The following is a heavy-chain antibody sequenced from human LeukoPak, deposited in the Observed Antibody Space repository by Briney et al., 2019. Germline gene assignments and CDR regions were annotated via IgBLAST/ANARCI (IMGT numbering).Heavy chain of an antibody. J-gene: IGHJ4*02. Sequence: ASVKVSCKASGYTFTGYYMHWVRQAPGQGLEWMGIINPSGGSTSYAQKFQGRVTMTRDTSTSTVYMELSSLRSEDTAVYYCAREGVTVRYLDYWGQGTLVTVSS. CDR2: INPSGGST. CDR1: GYTFTGYY. V-gene: IGHV1-46*01. CDR3: AREGVTVRYLDY. D-gene: IGHD4-11*01.